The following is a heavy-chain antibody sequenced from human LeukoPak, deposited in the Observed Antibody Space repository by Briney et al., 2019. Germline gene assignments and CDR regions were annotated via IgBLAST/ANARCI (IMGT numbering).Heavy chain of an antibody. Sequence: SETLSLTCTVSGGSISSYYWSWIRQPPGKGLEWIGYIYYSGSTNYNPSLKSRVTISVDTSKNQFSLKLSSVTAADTAVYYCARVNSGSYYNAFDIWGQGTMVTVSS. J-gene: IGHJ3*02. CDR2: IYYSGST. CDR3: ARVNSGSYYNAFDI. D-gene: IGHD1-26*01. V-gene: IGHV4-59*01. CDR1: GGSISSYY.